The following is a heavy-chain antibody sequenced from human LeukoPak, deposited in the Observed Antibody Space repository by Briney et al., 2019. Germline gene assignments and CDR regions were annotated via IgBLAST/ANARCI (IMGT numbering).Heavy chain of an antibody. CDR2: ISSSSSYI. CDR1: GFTFSSYS. Sequence: GGSLRLSCAASGFTFSSYSMNWVRQAPGKGLEWVSSISSSSSYIYYADSVKGRFTISRDNAKNSLYLQMNSLRAEDTAVYYCARVPDDFWSGYFVDYWGRGTLVTVSS. J-gene: IGHJ4*02. D-gene: IGHD3-3*01. V-gene: IGHV3-21*01. CDR3: ARVPDDFWSGYFVDY.